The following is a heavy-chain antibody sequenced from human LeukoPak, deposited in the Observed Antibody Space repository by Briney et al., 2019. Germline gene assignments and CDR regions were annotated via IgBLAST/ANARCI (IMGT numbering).Heavy chain of an antibody. J-gene: IGHJ4*02. V-gene: IGHV1-69*05. CDR2: IIPIFGSA. D-gene: IGHD1-26*01. CDR1: GGTFSTYA. CDR3: ARDETGPEWELPFDY. Sequence: GASVKVSCKASGGTFSTYAIVWVRQAPGQGLEWMGGIIPIFGSANYAQKFQGRVTITTDESTSTAYMELSSLRSEDTAVYYCARDETGPEWELPFDYWGQGTLVTVSS.